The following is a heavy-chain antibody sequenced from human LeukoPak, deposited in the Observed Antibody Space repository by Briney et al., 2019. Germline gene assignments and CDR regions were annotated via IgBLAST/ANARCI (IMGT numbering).Heavy chain of an antibody. J-gene: IGHJ4*02. V-gene: IGHV3-23*01. CDR1: GFTFSSYG. CDR2: ISGSGGST. Sequence: GGSLRLSCAASGFTFSSYGMSWVRQAPGKGLEWVSAISGSGGSTYYADSVKGRFTISRDNSKNSLYLQMNSLRAEDTAVYYCARALIGYCLDYWGQGTLVTVSS. D-gene: IGHD5-18*01. CDR3: ARALIGYCLDY.